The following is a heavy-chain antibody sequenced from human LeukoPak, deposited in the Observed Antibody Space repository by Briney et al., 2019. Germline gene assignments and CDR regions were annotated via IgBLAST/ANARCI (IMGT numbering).Heavy chain of an antibody. CDR3: ARGTATGGRLDY. CDR2: ISSSSSYI. D-gene: IGHD5-24*01. J-gene: IGHJ4*02. Sequence: GGSLRLSCAASGFTFSSYSMNWVRQAPGKGLEWVSSISSSSSYIYYADSVKGRFTISRDNAKNSLYLQMNSLRAEDTAVYYCARGTATGGRLDYWGQGTLVTVSS. CDR1: GFTFSSYS. V-gene: IGHV3-21*01.